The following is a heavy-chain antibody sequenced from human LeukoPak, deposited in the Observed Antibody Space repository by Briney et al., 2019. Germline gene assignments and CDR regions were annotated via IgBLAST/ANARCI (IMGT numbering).Heavy chain of an antibody. CDR3: ASSHYSSSWYNFDY. J-gene: IGHJ4*02. CDR2: IYPGDSDT. V-gene: IGHV5-51*01. CDR1: GYSFTSYW. Sequence: LGESLKISCKGSGYSFTSYWIGWVRQMPGKGLESMGIIYPGDSDTRYSPSFQGQVTISADKSISTAYLQWSSLKASDTAMYYCASSHYSSSWYNFDYWGQGTLVTVSS. D-gene: IGHD6-13*01.